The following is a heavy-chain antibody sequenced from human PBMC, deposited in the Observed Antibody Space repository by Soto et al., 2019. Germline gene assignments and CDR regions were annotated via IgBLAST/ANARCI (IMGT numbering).Heavy chain of an antibody. Sequence: SETLSLTCTVSGGSISSCGYYWSWLRPHTGKGLEWISYIYYSGSTNYNPSLKSRVTISVDTPKNQYSLKLSSVTAADTAVYYCARDQPYHFDYGERDYYGMDVWGQGTTVTVSS. CDR3: ARDQPYHFDYGERDYYGMDV. D-gene: IGHD4-17*01. J-gene: IGHJ6*02. CDR1: GGSISSCGYY. CDR2: IYYSGST. V-gene: IGHV4-61*08.